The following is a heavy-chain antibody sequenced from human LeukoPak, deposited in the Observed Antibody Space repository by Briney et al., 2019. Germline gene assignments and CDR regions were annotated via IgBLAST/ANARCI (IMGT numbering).Heavy chain of an antibody. CDR1: GGSISSYY. V-gene: IGHV4-59*01. D-gene: IGHD3-22*01. CDR3: AREGYYDSSGYSPL. Sequence: SETLSLTCTVSGGSISSYYWSWIRQPPGKGLEWIGYIYYSGSTNYNPSLKSRVTISVDTSKNQFSLKLSSVTAADTAVYYCAREGYYDSSGYSPLWGQGTLVTVSS. J-gene: IGHJ4*02. CDR2: IYYSGST.